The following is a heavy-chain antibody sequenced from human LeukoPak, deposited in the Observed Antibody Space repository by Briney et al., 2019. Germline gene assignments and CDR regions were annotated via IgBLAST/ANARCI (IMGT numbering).Heavy chain of an antibody. V-gene: IGHV3-11*06. D-gene: IGHD6-13*01. CDR1: GFTFSDYY. Sequence: PGGSLRLSCAASGFTFSDYYMSWIRQAPGKGLEWIAYISSSSSYTNYADSVKGRFTISRDNAKNSLYLQMDSLRADDTAVYYCARPSGNSWYRPHDYWGQGTLVTVSS. CDR3: ARPSGNSWYRPHDY. J-gene: IGHJ4*02. CDR2: ISSSSSYT.